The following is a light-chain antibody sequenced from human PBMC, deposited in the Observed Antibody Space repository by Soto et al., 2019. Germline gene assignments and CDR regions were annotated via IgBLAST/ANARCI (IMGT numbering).Light chain of an antibody. J-gene: IGKJ1*01. Sequence: DIQMTQSPSTLSGSVGDRVTITCRASQTISSWLAWYQQKPGKAPRLLIFDASNLERGVPSRFSGSGSGTEFTLTINNLQPDDFATYYCQQFRAVGQGTKVDI. CDR1: QTISSW. CDR2: DAS. V-gene: IGKV1-5*01. CDR3: QQFRA.